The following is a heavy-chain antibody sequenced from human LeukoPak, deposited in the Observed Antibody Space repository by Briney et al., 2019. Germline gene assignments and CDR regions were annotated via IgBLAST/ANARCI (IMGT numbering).Heavy chain of an antibody. CDR2: INAGNGNT. V-gene: IGHV1-3*01. Sequence: ASVKVSCKASGYTFTSYAMHWVRQGPRQRLEWMGWINAGNGNTKYSQKFQGRVTITRDTSASTAYMELSNLRSEDTAVYYCARDRDSIRNKVRGVPTNWFDPWGQGTLVTVSS. D-gene: IGHD3-10*01. J-gene: IGHJ5*02. CDR1: GYTFTSYA. CDR3: ARDRDSIRNKVRGVPTNWFDP.